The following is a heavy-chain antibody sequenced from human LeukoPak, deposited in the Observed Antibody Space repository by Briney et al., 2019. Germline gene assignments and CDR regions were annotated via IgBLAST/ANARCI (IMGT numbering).Heavy chain of an antibody. Sequence: PGGSLRLSCVGSGFTFSRYWLNWVRQAPGKGLEWVANMNQDGSEIYYLDSVKGRFTISRDNAKNSLYLQMNSLRAEDTAVYYCARVRDTAMAPYYYYGMDVWGQGTTVTVSS. CDR2: MNQDGSEI. CDR1: GFTFSRYW. D-gene: IGHD5-18*01. J-gene: IGHJ6*02. V-gene: IGHV3-7*01. CDR3: ARVRDTAMAPYYYYGMDV.